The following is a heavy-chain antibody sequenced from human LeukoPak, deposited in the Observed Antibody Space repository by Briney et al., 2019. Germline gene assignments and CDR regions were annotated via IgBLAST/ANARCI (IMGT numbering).Heavy chain of an antibody. CDR2: INHSGST. CDR1: GGSFSGYY. J-gene: IGHJ4*02. Sequence: SETLSLTCAVYGGSFSGYYWSWIRQPPGKGLEWIGEINHSGSTNYNPSLKSRVTISVDTSKNQFSLKLSSVTAADTAVYYCARVPHYYDSSGYYYVSYFDYWGQGTLVTVSS. D-gene: IGHD3-22*01. V-gene: IGHV4-34*01. CDR3: ARVPHYYDSSGYYYVSYFDY.